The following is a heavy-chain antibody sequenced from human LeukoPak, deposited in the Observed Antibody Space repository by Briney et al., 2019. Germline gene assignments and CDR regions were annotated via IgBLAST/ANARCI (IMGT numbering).Heavy chain of an antibody. CDR1: AYSISSGFY. Sequence: SETLSLTCTVSAYSISSGFYWGWIRQPPGKGLEWIGSIYHSGSTYYNPSLKSRVTMSVDTSKNQFSLKLSSVTAADTAVYYCARGHVDIVATARPGGDAFDIWGQGTMVTVSS. J-gene: IGHJ3*02. CDR3: ARGHVDIVATARPGGDAFDI. CDR2: IYHSGST. V-gene: IGHV4-38-2*02. D-gene: IGHD5-12*01.